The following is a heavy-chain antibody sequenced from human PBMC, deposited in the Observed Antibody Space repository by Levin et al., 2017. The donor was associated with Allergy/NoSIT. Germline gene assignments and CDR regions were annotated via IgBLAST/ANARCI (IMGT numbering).Heavy chain of an antibody. Sequence: SETLSLTCTVSGGSISSGDYYWSWIRQPPGKGLEWIGYIYYSGSTYYNPSLKSRVTISVDTSKNQFSLKLSSVTAADTAVYYCARVDYGDYSGGVDYWGQGTLVTVSS. CDR2: IYYSGST. CDR1: GGSISSGDYY. CDR3: ARVDYGDYSGGVDY. J-gene: IGHJ4*02. D-gene: IGHD4-17*01. V-gene: IGHV4-30-4*01.